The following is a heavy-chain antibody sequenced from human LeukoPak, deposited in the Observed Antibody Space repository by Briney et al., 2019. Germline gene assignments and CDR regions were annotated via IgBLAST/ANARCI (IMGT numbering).Heavy chain of an antibody. D-gene: IGHD3-16*01. J-gene: IGHJ4*02. CDR3: AKWELYIAGGGY. V-gene: IGHV3-23*01. CDR2: ISNSGAKT. Sequence: PGGSLRLSCAASGSTFSTSGMSWVRQAPGKGLEWISTISNSGAKTYYADSVKGRFTISRDNSKNTLYLQMNSLRAEDTALYYCAKWELYIAGGGYWGQGTLVTVSS. CDR1: GSTFSTSG.